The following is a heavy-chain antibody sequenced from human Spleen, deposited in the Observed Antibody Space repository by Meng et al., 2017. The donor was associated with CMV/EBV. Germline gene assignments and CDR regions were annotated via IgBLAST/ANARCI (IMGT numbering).Heavy chain of an antibody. V-gene: IGHV1-46*01. D-gene: IGHD6-19*01. CDR1: GYSFIDYY. J-gene: IGHJ4*02. CDR2: VDPHGDNT. CDR3: ARFTYTSRWSGDY. Sequence: ASVKVSCKASGYSFIDYYLHWVRQAPGQGLEWMGIVDPHGDNTRYAQTFQDRATMTRDTSTSTVFLELSSLTVDDTAVYYCARFTYTSRWSGDYWGRGTLVTVSS.